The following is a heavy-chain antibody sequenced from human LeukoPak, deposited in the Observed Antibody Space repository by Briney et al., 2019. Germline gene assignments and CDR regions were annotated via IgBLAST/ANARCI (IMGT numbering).Heavy chain of an antibody. CDR3: ARDFPPGYTSTWYLGGWFDP. Sequence: PSETLSLTCTVSGYSISSGYYWGWIRQPPGKGLEWIGSIYHSGSTYYNPSLNSRVTISVDTSKNQFSLKLTSVTAADTALYYCARDFPPGYTSTWYLGGWFDPWGQGTLVTVSS. CDR2: IYHSGST. D-gene: IGHD6-13*01. J-gene: IGHJ5*02. V-gene: IGHV4-38-2*02. CDR1: GYSISSGYY.